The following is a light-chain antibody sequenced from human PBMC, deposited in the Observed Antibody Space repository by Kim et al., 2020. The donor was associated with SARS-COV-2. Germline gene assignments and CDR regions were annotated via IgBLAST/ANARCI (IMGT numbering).Light chain of an antibody. V-gene: IGKV1-5*03. CDR2: KAS. CDR3: EQYKSYSRA. CDR1: QSISSW. J-gene: IGKJ1*01. Sequence: ASVGDRVTITCRASQSISSWLDWYQQKPGKAPKRLIYKASSLESGVPSRFSGSGSGTEFTLTISSLQPDEFATYYCEQYKSYSRAFGQGTKVDIK.